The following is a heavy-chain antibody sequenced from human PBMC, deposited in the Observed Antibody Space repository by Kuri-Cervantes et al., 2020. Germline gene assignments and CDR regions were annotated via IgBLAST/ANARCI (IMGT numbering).Heavy chain of an antibody. CDR3: AKSLSRLYYYYGMDV. V-gene: IGHV3-30-3*02. Sequence: GESLKISCAASGFTFSTYAMHWVRQAPGKGLEWVAVISYDGTYKFYADSVKGRFTISRDNSKNTLYLQMNSLRAEDTAVYYCAKSLSRLYYYYGMDVWGQGTTVTVSS. J-gene: IGHJ6*02. D-gene: IGHD2/OR15-2a*01. CDR2: ISYDGTYK. CDR1: GFTFSTYA.